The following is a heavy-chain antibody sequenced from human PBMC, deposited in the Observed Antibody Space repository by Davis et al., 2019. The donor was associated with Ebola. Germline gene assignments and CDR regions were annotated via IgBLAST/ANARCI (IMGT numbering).Heavy chain of an antibody. CDR3: TSRVFEY. J-gene: IGHJ4*02. CDR1: GYTFTQYY. Sequence: ASVKVSCKASGYTFTQYYVNWIRQAPGQGLEWVGIIKPGDGVTNYAQKFQGRVTMTRDTSTSTLYMELSSLRSEDTAVYYCTSRVFEYWGQGTLVTVSS. V-gene: IGHV1-46*01. D-gene: IGHD3-10*01. CDR2: IKPGDGVT.